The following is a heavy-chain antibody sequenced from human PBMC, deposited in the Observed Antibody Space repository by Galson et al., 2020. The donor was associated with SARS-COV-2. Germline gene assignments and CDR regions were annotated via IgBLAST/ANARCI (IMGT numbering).Heavy chain of an antibody. CDR2: IYFSGST. CDR3: AGVVVAADNKIWFDP. Sequence: SETLSLTCTVSGDSISGTSYYWGWIRQPPGKGLEWIGNIYFSGSTYYNPSLESRVTISIDTSKNLFSLKLSSVTAADTAVYYCAGVVVAADNKIWFDPWGQGTLVTVSS. CDR1: GDSISGTSYY. D-gene: IGHD2-15*01. J-gene: IGHJ5*02. V-gene: IGHV4-39*02.